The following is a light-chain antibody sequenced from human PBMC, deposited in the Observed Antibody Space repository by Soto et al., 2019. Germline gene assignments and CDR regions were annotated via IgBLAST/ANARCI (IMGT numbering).Light chain of an antibody. Sequence: DIQMTQSPSTLSASVGDRVTITCRASESVSRWVAWYQQKPGRTPKLLIYQASTLETGVPSRFSGSGSGTEFTLTISSLQPDDFATYYCQQYNAYSQAFGQGPKVEIK. CDR2: QAS. CDR1: ESVSRW. V-gene: IGKV1-5*03. CDR3: QQYNAYSQA. J-gene: IGKJ1*01.